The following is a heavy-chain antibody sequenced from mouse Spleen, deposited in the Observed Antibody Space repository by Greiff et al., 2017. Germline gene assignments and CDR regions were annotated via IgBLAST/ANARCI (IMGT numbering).Heavy chain of an antibody. V-gene: IGHV1-69*01. CDR1: GYTFTSYW. Sequence: QVQLQQPGAELVMPGASVKLSCKASGYTFTSYWMHWVKQRPGQGLEWIGEIDPSDSYTNYNQKFKGKATLTADKSSSTAYMELRSLTSEDSAVYYCPLLTWFAYWGQGTLVTVSA. CDR3: PLLTWFAY. CDR2: IDPSDSYT. D-gene: IGHD1-2*01. J-gene: IGHJ3*01.